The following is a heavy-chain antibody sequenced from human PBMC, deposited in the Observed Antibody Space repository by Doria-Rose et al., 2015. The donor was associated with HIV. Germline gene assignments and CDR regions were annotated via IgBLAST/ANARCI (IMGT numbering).Heavy chain of an antibody. D-gene: IGHD6-13*01. J-gene: IGHJ4*02. Sequence: SGPVLVKPTETLTLTCTVSGVSLSSPGMGVSWIRQPPGKALEWLANIFSDDERSYKTSLTSRLTISRGTSKSQVVLTMTDMDPVDTATYYCARIKSSRWYRKYYFDFWGQGTLVIVSA. CDR3: ARIKSSRWYRKYYFDF. CDR1: GVSLSSPGMG. V-gene: IGHV2-26*01. CDR2: IFSDDER.